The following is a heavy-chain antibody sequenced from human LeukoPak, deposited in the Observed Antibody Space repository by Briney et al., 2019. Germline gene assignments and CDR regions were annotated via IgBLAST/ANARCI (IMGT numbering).Heavy chain of an antibody. D-gene: IGHD3-3*01. Sequence: PGGSLRLSCAASGFTFSSYAMSWFRQAPAKGLEWVSAISGSGGSTYYADSVKGRFTISRDNSKNTLYLQMNSLRAEDTAVYYCAKDETTYYDFWRGHDAFDIWGQGTMVTVSS. CDR3: AKDETTYYDFWRGHDAFDI. CDR1: GFTFSSYA. CDR2: ISGSGGST. J-gene: IGHJ3*02. V-gene: IGHV3-23*01.